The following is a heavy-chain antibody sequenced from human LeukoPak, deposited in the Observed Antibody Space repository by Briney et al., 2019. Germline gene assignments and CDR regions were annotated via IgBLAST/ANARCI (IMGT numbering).Heavy chain of an antibody. D-gene: IGHD3-3*01. CDR3: TRAPRYDFWSGYLPKYYFDA. V-gene: IGHV3-49*03. J-gene: IGHJ4*02. Sequence: GRSLRLSCSASGFSFGDYAISWFRQSPGKGLEWVGFIRSKAYGGTRDYAASVKGRFTISRDDSKNIAYLQMISLKTEDTAVYYCTRAPRYDFWSGYLPKYYFDAWGQGTLVTVSS. CDR1: GFSFGDYA. CDR2: IRSKAYGGTR.